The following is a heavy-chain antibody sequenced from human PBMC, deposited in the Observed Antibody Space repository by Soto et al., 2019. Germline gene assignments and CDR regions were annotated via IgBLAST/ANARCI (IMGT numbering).Heavy chain of an antibody. V-gene: IGHV3-48*02. Sequence: XGSLRLSCAASGFTLSSYSMNWVRQAPGKGLDWVSYISSSSSTIYHADSVKGRFTISRDNAKNSLYLQMNSLRDEDTAVYYCARDLVYNWNPFGMDAWGQGTTVTVSS. CDR3: ARDLVYNWNPFGMDA. CDR2: ISSSSSTI. CDR1: GFTLSSYS. J-gene: IGHJ6*02. D-gene: IGHD1-20*01.